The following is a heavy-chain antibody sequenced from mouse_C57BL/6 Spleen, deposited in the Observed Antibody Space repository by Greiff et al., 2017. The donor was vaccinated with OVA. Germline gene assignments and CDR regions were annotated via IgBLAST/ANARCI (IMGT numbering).Heavy chain of an antibody. D-gene: IGHD3-3*01. V-gene: IGHV5-4*01. CDR3: AREPGTRWYFDV. J-gene: IGHJ1*03. CDR1: GFTFSSYA. Sequence: DVQLQESGGGLVKPGGSLTLSCAASGFTFSSYAMSWVRQTPEKRLEWVATISDGGSYTYYPDNVKGRFTISRDNAKNNLYLQMSHPKAEDTAMDYCAREPGTRWYFDVWGTGTTVTVSS. CDR2: ISDGGSYT.